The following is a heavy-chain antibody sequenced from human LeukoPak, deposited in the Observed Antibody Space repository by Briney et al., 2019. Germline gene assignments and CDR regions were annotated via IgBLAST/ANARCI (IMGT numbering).Heavy chain of an antibody. CDR3: TRRASSWYGDAFDI. D-gene: IGHD6-13*01. V-gene: IGHV3-73*01. CDR1: GFTFSGSA. CDR2: IRSKANSYAT. Sequence: GGSLRLSCAASGFTFSGSAMHWVRQASGKGLEWVGRIRSKANSYATAYAASVKGRFTISRDDSKNTAYLQMNSLKTEDTAVYYCTRRASSWYGDAFDIWGQGTMVTVSS. J-gene: IGHJ3*02.